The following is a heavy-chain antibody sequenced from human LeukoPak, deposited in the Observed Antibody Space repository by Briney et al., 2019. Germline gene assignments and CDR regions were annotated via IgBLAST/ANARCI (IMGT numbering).Heavy chain of an antibody. CDR2: ISFDGSNK. CDR3: ARDYARDTFMV. V-gene: IGHV3-30-3*01. D-gene: IGHD3-10*01. Sequence: GGSLRLSCAASGFTLSSYDMHWVRQAPGKGLEWVAFISFDGSNKYHADSVKGRFTISRDNSKNTLFLQMSSLRAEDTAVYYCARDYARDTFMVWGQGSLVTVSS. CDR1: GFTLSSYD. J-gene: IGHJ4*02.